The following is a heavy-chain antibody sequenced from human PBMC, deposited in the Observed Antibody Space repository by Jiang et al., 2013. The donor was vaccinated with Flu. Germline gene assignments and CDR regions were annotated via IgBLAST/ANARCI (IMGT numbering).Heavy chain of an antibody. V-gene: IGHV2-70*01. Sequence: PPGKALEWLALIDGHDDKDYSPSLKTRLTISKDTSKNQVVLTMTNMDPVDTATYYCARGYDSSGYYRGDSYWYFDLWGRGTLVTVSS. CDR3: ARGYDSSGYYRGDSYWYFDL. CDR2: IDGHDDK. D-gene: IGHD3-22*01. J-gene: IGHJ2*01.